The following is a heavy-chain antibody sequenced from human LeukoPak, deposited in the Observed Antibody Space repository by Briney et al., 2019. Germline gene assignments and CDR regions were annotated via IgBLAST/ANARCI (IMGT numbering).Heavy chain of an antibody. D-gene: IGHD5-18*01. CDR2: INPNSGGT. CDR1: GYTFTSYG. CDR3: ARGDVDTAMVTPDY. Sequence: GTSVKVSCKASGYTFTSYGIIWLRQAPGQGLEWMGWINPNSGGTNNEQKFQGRVTMTRDTSISTAYMEPSRLRFDDTAVYYCARGDVDTAMVTPDYWGQGTLVTVSS. J-gene: IGHJ4*02. V-gene: IGHV1-2*02.